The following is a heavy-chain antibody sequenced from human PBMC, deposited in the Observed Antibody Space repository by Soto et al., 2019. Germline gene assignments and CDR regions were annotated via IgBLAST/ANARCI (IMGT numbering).Heavy chain of an antibody. J-gene: IGHJ4*02. CDR1: GYTFTSYA. V-gene: IGHV1-3*01. Sequence: QVQLVQSGVGVKKPGASVKVSCKASGYTFTSYAMHWVRQAPGHRPEWMGWINAGNGKTKYSEKFQGRVTITRDTSASTAYMELSSLRSEDTAAYNCARGRWTQTTADYYLDYWGQGTLVSVSS. D-gene: IGHD1-1*01. CDR3: ARGRWTQTTADYYLDY. CDR2: INAGNGKT.